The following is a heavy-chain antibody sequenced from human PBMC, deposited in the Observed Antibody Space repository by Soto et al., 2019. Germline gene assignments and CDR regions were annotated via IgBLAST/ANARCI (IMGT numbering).Heavy chain of an antibody. J-gene: IGHJ4*02. V-gene: IGHV5-51*01. Sequence: PGESLKISCKGSGYSFTSYWIGWVRQMPGKGLEWMGIIYPGDSDTRYSPSFQGQVTISADKSISTAYLQWSSLKASDTAIYYCARRLDFWSGYYTYYFDYWGQGTLVTVSS. CDR1: GYSFTSYW. D-gene: IGHD3-3*01. CDR3: ARRLDFWSGYYTYYFDY. CDR2: IYPGDSDT.